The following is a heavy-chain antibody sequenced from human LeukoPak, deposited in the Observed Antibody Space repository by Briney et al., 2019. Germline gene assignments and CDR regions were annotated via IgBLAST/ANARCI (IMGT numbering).Heavy chain of an antibody. Sequence: TGGSLRLSCAASGFTFSDYYMSWIRQAPGKGLEWVSYISSSGSTIYYADSVKGRFTISRDNAKNSLYLQMNSLRAEDTAVYYCARDVCSGGSCYSSDAFDIWGQGTMVTVSS. V-gene: IGHV3-11*04. J-gene: IGHJ3*02. CDR2: ISSSGSTI. CDR1: GFTFSDYY. CDR3: ARDVCSGGSCYSSDAFDI. D-gene: IGHD2-15*01.